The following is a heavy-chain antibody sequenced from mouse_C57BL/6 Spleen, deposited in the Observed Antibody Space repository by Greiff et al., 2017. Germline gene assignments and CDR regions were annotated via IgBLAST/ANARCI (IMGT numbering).Heavy chain of an antibody. V-gene: IGHV1-80*01. CDR1: GYAFSSYW. Sequence: QVQLQQSGAELVKPGASVKISCKASGYAFSSYWMNWVKQRPGKGLEWIGQIYPGDGDTNYNGKFKGKATLTADKSSSTAYMQLSSLTSEDSAVYFCARGGLTGTSGFDYWGQGTTLTVSS. D-gene: IGHD4-1*01. CDR2: IYPGDGDT. J-gene: IGHJ2*01. CDR3: ARGGLTGTSGFDY.